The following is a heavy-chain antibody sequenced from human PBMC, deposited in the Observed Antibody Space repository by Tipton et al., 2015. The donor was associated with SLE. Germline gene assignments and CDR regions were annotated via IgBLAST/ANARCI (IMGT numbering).Heavy chain of an antibody. D-gene: IGHD3-22*01. CDR1: GDSISSSSYY. CDR2: FYHSGST. J-gene: IGHJ4*02. CDR3: ARLGYNYDSDVYYGPIPVGY. Sequence: TLSLTCIVSGDSISSSSYYWGWIRQSPGKGLEWIGSFYHSGSTYYNPSLKSRVTISVDTAKNQFSLKLTSVTAADTAVYYCARLGYNYDSDVYYGPIPVGYWGQGTLVTVSS. V-gene: IGHV4-39*07.